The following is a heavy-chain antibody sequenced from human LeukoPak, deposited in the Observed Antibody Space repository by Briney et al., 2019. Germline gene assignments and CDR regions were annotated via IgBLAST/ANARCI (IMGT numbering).Heavy chain of an antibody. V-gene: IGHV3-20*04. CDR3: ARGLTYYDSSGYFPWDYFDY. D-gene: IGHD3-22*01. Sequence: GGSLRLSCAASGFTFDDYGMSWVRQAPGKGLEWVSGINWNGGSTGYADSVKGRFTISRDNAKNSLYLQMNSLRAEDTALYYCARGLTYYDSSGYFPWDYFDYWGQGTLVTASS. J-gene: IGHJ4*02. CDR1: GFTFDDYG. CDR2: INWNGGST.